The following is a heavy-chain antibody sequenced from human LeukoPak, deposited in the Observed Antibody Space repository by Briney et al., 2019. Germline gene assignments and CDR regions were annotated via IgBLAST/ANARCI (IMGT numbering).Heavy chain of an antibody. CDR1: GFTFSDYY. J-gene: IGHJ4*02. CDR3: ARFDSGSHGVFDS. Sequence: GGSLRLSCAASGFTFSDYYMSWIRQAPGKGLEWVSYISRGSSFTNYADSVKGRFTISRDNVKNSVYLQMNSLSAKDTAVYYCARFDSGSHGVFDSWGQGTLVTVSS. V-gene: IGHV3-11*03. CDR2: ISRGSSFT. D-gene: IGHD3-10*01.